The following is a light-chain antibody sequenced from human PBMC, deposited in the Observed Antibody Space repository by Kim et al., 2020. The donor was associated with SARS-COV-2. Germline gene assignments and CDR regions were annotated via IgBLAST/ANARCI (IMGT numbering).Light chain of an antibody. V-gene: IGKV4-1*01. CDR2: WAS. Sequence: SATINCKSSQSILHSSNKMNYLAVYQQKPGQPPKLLIYWASTRESWVPDRFSGGGSGTDFTLTISSLQAEDVAVYYCQHYRGAPYTFGQGTKLE. CDR1: QSILHSSNKMNY. J-gene: IGKJ2*01. CDR3: QHYRGAPYT.